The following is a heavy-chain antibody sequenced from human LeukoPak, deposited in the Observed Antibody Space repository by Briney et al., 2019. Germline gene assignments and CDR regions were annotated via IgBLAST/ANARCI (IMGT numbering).Heavy chain of an antibody. CDR3: AREGYCSSTSCSDAFDI. CDR1: GGSLTGYF. D-gene: IGHD2-2*01. J-gene: IGHJ3*02. V-gene: IGHV4-59*01. Sequence: SETLSLTCTVSGGSLTGYFWSWIRQPPGKGLEWLGYVFYSGNTRYNPSLESRVTTSADTSKNQFSLKLSSVTAADTAVYYCAREGYCSSTSCSDAFDIWGQGTMVTVSS. CDR2: VFYSGNT.